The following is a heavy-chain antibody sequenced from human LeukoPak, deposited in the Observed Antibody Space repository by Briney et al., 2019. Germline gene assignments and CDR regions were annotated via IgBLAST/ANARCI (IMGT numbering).Heavy chain of an antibody. CDR1: GGSISSYY. CDR2: IYYSGST. Sequence: SETLSLTCTVSGGSISSYYWSWIRQPPGKGLECIGYIYYSGSTNYNPSLKSRVTISVDTSKNQFSLKLSSVTAADTAVYYCARVPAGGVFYYYYGMDVWGQGTTVTVSS. CDR3: ARVPAGGVFYYYYGMDV. V-gene: IGHV4-59*01. J-gene: IGHJ6*02. D-gene: IGHD2-2*01.